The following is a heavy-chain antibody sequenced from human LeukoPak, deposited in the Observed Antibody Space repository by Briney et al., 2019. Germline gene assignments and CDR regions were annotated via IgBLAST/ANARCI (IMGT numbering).Heavy chain of an antibody. D-gene: IGHD3-16*02. V-gene: IGHV3-15*01. Sequence: GGSLRLSCAASGFTFSSYAMSWVRQAPGKGPEWVGRIKSKTDGGTTDYAAPVKGRFTISRDDSKNTLYLQMNSLKTEDTAVYYCTTAWSDYVWGSYRPFDYWGQGTLVTVSS. CDR3: TTAWSDYVWGSYRPFDY. CDR2: IKSKTDGGTT. CDR1: GFTFSSYA. J-gene: IGHJ4*02.